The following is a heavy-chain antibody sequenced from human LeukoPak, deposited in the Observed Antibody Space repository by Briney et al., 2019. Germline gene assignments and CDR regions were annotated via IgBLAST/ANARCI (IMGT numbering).Heavy chain of an antibody. D-gene: IGHD5-18*01. Sequence: GGSLRLSXAASGFTFSSYGMHWVRQAPGKGLVWVSRINSDGSSTSYADSVKGRFTISRDNAKNTLYLQMNSLRAEDTAVYYCARGYSYGYRIDYWGQGTLVTVSS. CDR3: ARGYSYGYRIDY. CDR2: INSDGSST. J-gene: IGHJ4*02. V-gene: IGHV3-74*01. CDR1: GFTFSSYG.